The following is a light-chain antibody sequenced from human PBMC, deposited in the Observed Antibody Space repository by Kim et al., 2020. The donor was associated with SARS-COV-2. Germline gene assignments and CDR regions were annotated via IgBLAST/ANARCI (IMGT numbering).Light chain of an antibody. CDR1: RSNVVSNT. J-gene: IGLJ3*02. V-gene: IGLV1-44*01. CDR2: SYN. CDR3: AAWDDSLNGWV. Sequence: GQRVTISCSVSRSNVVSNTVNWYPRLPGTAPKLLIYSYNQRPSGVPDRFSGSKSGTSASLAISGLQSEDEADYCCAAWDDSLNGWVFGGGTQLTVL.